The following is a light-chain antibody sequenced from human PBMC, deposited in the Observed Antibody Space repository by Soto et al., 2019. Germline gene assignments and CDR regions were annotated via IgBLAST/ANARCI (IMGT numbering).Light chain of an antibody. CDR1: SSDVGSYNL. V-gene: IGLV2-23*01. J-gene: IGLJ2*01. CDR3: CSYAGSSLV. CDR2: EGS. Sequence: QSALTQPASVSGSPGQSITISCTGTSSDVGSYNLVSWYQQHPGKAPKLMIYEGSKRPSGVSNRFSGSKSGNTASPTISGLQAEDEADYYCCSYAGSSLVFGGGTKVTVL.